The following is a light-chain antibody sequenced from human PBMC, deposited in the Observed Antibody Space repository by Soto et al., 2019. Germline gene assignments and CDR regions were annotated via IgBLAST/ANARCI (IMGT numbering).Light chain of an antibody. CDR1: QSVNNNY. Sequence: EIVLTQSPGTLSLSPGARATLSCRTSQSVNNNYLAWYQQKPGQAPRLLIYGASSRATGIPDRFRGSGSGTDFTLIISRLEPEDFAVYYCQQYGTSGTFGQGTKVEIK. V-gene: IGKV3-20*01. J-gene: IGKJ1*01. CDR3: QQYGTSGT. CDR2: GAS.